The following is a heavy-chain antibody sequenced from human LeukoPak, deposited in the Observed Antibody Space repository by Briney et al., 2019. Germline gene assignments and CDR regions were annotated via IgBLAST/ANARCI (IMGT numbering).Heavy chain of an antibody. CDR1: GGSISIYY. CDR2: IYYSGST. V-gene: IGHV4-59*01. D-gene: IGHD4-17*01. J-gene: IGHJ4*02. Sequence: SETLSLTCTVSGGSISIYYWSWIRQPPGKGLEWIGYIYYSGSTNYNPSLKSRVTISVDTSKNQFSLKLSSVTAADTAVYYCARDRDYGDYSAFDYWGQGTLVTVSS. CDR3: ARDRDYGDYSAFDY.